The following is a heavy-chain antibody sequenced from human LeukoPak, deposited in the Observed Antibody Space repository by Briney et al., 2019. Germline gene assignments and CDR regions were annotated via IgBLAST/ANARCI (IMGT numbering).Heavy chain of an antibody. CDR3: ARTRITMIVGLASRFDY. D-gene: IGHD3-22*01. CDR1: GFTFSSYA. CDR2: INAGGGST. V-gene: IGHV3-23*01. J-gene: IGHJ4*02. Sequence: GGSLRLSCAASGFTFSSYAMSWVRQAPGKGLEWVSTINAGGGSTFYTNSVKGRFTISRDNSKNTLYLQMNSLRAEDTAVYYCARTRITMIVGLASRFDYWGQGTLVTVSS.